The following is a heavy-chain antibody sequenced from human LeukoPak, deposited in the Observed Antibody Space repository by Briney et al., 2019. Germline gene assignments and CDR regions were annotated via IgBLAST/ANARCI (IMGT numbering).Heavy chain of an antibody. CDR2: ISSSGSTI. J-gene: IGHJ5*02. Sequence: PGGSLRLSCAASGFTFSDCYMSWIRQAPGKGLEWVSYISSSGSTIYYADSVKGRFTISRDNAKNSLYLQMNSLRAEDTAVYYCARENDYYDRSGYPTGRNWFDPWGQGTPVTVSS. CDR1: GFTFSDCY. CDR3: ARENDYYDRSGYPTGRNWFDP. D-gene: IGHD3-22*01. V-gene: IGHV3-11*01.